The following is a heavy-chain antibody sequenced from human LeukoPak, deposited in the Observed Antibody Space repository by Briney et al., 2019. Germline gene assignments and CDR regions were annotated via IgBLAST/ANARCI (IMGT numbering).Heavy chain of an antibody. CDR3: AREGAAAGLDY. J-gene: IGHJ4*02. CDR2: IYTSGST. V-gene: IGHV4-4*07. Sequence: SETLSLTCTVSGGSISSYYWSWIRQPAGKGLGWIGRIYTSGSTNYNPSLKSRVTMSVDTSKNQFSLKVSSVTAADTAVYYCAREGAAAGLDYWGQGTLVTVSS. CDR1: GGSISSYY. D-gene: IGHD6-13*01.